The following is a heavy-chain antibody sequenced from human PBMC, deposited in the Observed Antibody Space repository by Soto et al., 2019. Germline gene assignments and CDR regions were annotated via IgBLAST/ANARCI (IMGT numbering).Heavy chain of an antibody. CDR1: GFTVSSNY. J-gene: IGHJ6*02. D-gene: IGHD3-22*01. CDR2: ISGSGGST. V-gene: IGHV3-23*04. CDR3: AKEWYYDSSGYYPYYYYGMDV. Sequence: EVQLVETGGGLIQPGGSLRLSCAASGFTVSSNYMTWVRQAPGKGLEWVSAISGSGGSTYYADSVKGRFTISRDNSKNTLYLQMNSLRAEDTAVYYCAKEWYYDSSGYYPYYYYGMDVWGQGTTVTVSS.